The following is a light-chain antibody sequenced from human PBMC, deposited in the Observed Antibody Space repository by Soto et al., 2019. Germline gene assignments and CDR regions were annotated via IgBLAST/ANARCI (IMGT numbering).Light chain of an antibody. CDR3: QQRSNWPPIT. J-gene: IGKJ5*01. Sequence: EIVLTQSPGTLSLSPGERPTLSCRPSQSVSSSYLAWYQQTPGQAPXLXXYDTSYRATGIPDRFSGSGSGTDFTLTISSLEPEDFSVYYCQQRSNWPPITFGQGTRLEIK. V-gene: IGKV3D-20*02. CDR2: DTS. CDR1: QSVSSSY.